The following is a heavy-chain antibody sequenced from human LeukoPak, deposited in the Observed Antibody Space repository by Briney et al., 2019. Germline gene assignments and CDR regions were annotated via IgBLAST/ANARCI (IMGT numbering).Heavy chain of an antibody. V-gene: IGHV4-34*01. CDR1: GFTVSSNY. J-gene: IGHJ4*02. D-gene: IGHD3-16*02. CDR3: ARGYYDYVWGSYRPTTYYFDY. CDR2: INHSGST. Sequence: GSLRLSCAASGFTVSSNYMSWIRQPPGKGLEWIGEINHSGSTNYNPSLKSRVTISVDTSKNQFSLKLSSVTAADTAVYYCARGYYDYVWGSYRPTTYYFDYWGQGTLVTVSS.